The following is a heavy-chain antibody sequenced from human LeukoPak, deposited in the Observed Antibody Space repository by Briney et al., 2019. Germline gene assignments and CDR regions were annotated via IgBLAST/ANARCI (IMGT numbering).Heavy chain of an antibody. V-gene: IGHV3-53*01. CDR1: GFTMFSH. CDR3: ARGGNWDLYYFDY. CDR2: IHSGGGGIT. J-gene: IGHJ4*02. D-gene: IGHD7-27*01. Sequence: GGSLRLSCAASGFTMFSHMNWVRQAPGERQEWVSVIHSGGGGITYYADSVRGRFTISRDNSKNTIYLQMNSLRAEDTAVYYCARGGNWDLYYFDYWGQGTLVTVCS.